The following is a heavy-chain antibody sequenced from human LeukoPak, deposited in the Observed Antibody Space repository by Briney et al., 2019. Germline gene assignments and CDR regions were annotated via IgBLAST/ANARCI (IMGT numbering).Heavy chain of an antibody. V-gene: IGHV4-61*01. J-gene: IGHJ5*02. CDR1: SGSISTSNYY. D-gene: IGHD2/OR15-2a*01. Sequence: SETLSLTCTVSSGSISTSNYYWSWIRQPPGKGLEWIGQIYYSGSTNYNPSLKSRVTISVDTSKNQFSLNLSSVTAADTALYYCVRGFTLFDPWGQGTLVTVSS. CDR2: IYYSGST. CDR3: VRGFTLFDP.